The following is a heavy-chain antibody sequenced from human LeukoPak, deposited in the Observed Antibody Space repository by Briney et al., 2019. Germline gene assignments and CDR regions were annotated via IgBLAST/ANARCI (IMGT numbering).Heavy chain of an antibody. D-gene: IGHD3-22*01. CDR3: ARVRYDSSGYYSFHFDY. CDR2: IYYSGST. J-gene: IGHJ4*02. CDR1: GGSISSGDYY. Sequence: PSETLSLTCTVSGGSISSGDYYWSWIRQPPGKGLEWIGYIYYSGSTYYNPSLKSRVTISVDTSKNQFSLKLSSVTAADTAVYYCARVRYDSSGYYSFHFDYSSQGILVTVSS. V-gene: IGHV4-30-4*08.